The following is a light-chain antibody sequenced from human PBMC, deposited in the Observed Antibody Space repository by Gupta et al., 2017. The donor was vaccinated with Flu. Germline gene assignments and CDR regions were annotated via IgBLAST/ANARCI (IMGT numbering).Light chain of an antibody. J-gene: IGKJ1*01. CDR1: QGINNY. Sequence: DMQLHPSPSSLSASVGDSVTITCRASQGINNYLYWYQHKPGKAPKRLIYRASSLQSGVPSRFSGSGSGTDFTLTISSLQPEDFAIYFCQQSQTSPPTFGHGTKVEIK. V-gene: IGKV1-39*01. CDR3: QQSQTSPPT. CDR2: RAS.